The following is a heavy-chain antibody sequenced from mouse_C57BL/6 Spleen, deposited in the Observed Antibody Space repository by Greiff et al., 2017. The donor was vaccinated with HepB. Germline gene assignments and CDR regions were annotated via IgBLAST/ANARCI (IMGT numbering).Heavy chain of an antibody. J-gene: IGHJ4*01. D-gene: IGHD2-3*01. CDR1: GYTFTSYW. CDR2: IDPSDSYT. Sequence: QVHVKQSGAELVRPGTSVKLSCKASGYTFTSYWMHWVKQRPGQGLEWIGVIDPSDSYTNYNQKFKGKATLTVDTSSSTAYMQLSSLTSEDSAVYCCARVSDGYYAMDYWGQGTSVTVSS. V-gene: IGHV1-59*01. CDR3: ARVSDGYYAMDY.